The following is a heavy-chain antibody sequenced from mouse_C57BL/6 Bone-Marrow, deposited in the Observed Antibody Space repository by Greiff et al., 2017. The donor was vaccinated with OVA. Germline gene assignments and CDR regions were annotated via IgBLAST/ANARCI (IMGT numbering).Heavy chain of an antibody. D-gene: IGHD3-1*01. J-gene: IGHJ1*03. CDR1: GYTFTSYW. CDR2: IDPSDSYT. V-gene: IGHV1-59*01. CDR3: ARWATTRYFDV. Sequence: QVQLQQPGAELVRPGTSVKLSCKASGYTFTSYWMHWVKQRPGQGLEWIGVIDPSDSYTNYNQKFKGKATLTVDTSSSTAYMQLSSLTSEDSAVYYCARWATTRYFDVWGTGTTVTVSS.